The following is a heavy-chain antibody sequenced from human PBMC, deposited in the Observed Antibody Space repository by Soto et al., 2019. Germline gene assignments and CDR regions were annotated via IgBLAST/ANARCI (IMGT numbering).Heavy chain of an antibody. CDR1: GFTFSSYA. CDR2: ISGSGGNT. J-gene: IGHJ4*02. D-gene: IGHD3-22*01. V-gene: IGHV3-23*01. Sequence: PGGSLRLSCAPSGFTFSSYAMSWVRQAPGKGLEWVSAISGSGGNTYYADSVKGRFTISRDNSKNTLYLQMNTLRAGDTAVYYCVKGSGIYYYDSSPYYIFDSWGQGTLVTVSS. CDR3: VKGSGIYYYDSSPYYIFDS.